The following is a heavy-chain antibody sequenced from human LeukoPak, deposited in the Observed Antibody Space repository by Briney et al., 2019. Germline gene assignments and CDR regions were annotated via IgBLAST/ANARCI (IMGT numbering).Heavy chain of an antibody. Sequence: GGSLRLSCAASGFIFSSYGMHWVRQAPGKGLEWVAVIWYDGSNKYYADSVKGRFTISRDNSKNTLYLQMNSLRAEDTAVYYCARARITIFGVVIADSWFDPWGQGTLVTVSS. D-gene: IGHD3-3*01. J-gene: IGHJ5*02. CDR2: IWYDGSNK. V-gene: IGHV3-33*01. CDR1: GFIFSSYG. CDR3: ARARITIFGVVIADSWFDP.